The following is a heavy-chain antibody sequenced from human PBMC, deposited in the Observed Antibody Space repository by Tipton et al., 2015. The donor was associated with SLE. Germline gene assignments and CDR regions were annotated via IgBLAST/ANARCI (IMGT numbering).Heavy chain of an antibody. CDR1: GFTFSSNW. CDR2: IKSDGSYT. CDR3: AKESVVAGFDP. D-gene: IGHD2-2*01. Sequence: SLRLSCTASGFTFSSNWMHWVRQAPGKGLVWVSRIKSDGSYTTYADSVKGRFTISRDNAKNTLYLQMNSLRAEDTAVYYCAKESVVAGFDPWGQGTLVTVSS. V-gene: IGHV3-74*01. J-gene: IGHJ5*02.